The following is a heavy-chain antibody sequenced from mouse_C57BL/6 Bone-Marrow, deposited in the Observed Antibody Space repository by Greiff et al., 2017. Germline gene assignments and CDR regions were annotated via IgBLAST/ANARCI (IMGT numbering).Heavy chain of an antibody. CDR3: ASSYYRSNAMDY. J-gene: IGHJ4*01. D-gene: IGHD1-1*01. CDR1: GFTFSSFG. CDR2: ISSGSSTI. V-gene: IGHV5-17*02. Sequence: EVKLVESGGGLVQPGGSRKLSCAASGFTFSSFGMHWVRQAPEKGLEWVAYISSGSSTIYYADTVKGRFNISRDNPKNTLFLQMTSLRSEDTAMYYCASSYYRSNAMDYWGQGTSVTVSS.